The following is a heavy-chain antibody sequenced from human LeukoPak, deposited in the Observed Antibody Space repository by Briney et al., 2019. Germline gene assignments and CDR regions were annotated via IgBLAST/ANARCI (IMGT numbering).Heavy chain of an antibody. CDR2: INPNSGGT. Sequence: GASVKVSCKASGYTFTGYYIHWVRQAPAQGLEWMGWINPNSGGTNYAQKFQGRVTMTTDTSISTAYMDLSRLRSDDTAVYYCAREWGRTSYIQFWGQGTLVTVSS. J-gene: IGHJ1*01. D-gene: IGHD2-2*01. CDR3: AREWGRTSYIQF. CDR1: GYTFTGYY. V-gene: IGHV1-2*02.